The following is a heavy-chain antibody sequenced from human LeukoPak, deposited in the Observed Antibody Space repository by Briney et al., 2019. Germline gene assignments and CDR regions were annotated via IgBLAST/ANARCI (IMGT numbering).Heavy chain of an antibody. V-gene: IGHV1-2*04. Sequence: GASVKVSCKASGYTFTGYYMHWVRQAPGQGLEWMGWINPNSGGTNYAQKFQGWVTMTRDTSISTAYMELSRLRPDDTAVYYCARGDYCSGGSCYGYYFDYWGQGTLVTVSS. D-gene: IGHD2-15*01. CDR3: ARGDYCSGGSCYGYYFDY. J-gene: IGHJ4*02. CDR2: INPNSGGT. CDR1: GYTFTGYY.